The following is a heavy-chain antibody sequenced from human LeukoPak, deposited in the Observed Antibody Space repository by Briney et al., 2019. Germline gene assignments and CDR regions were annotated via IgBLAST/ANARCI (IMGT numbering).Heavy chain of an antibody. CDR2: INHSGST. CDR1: GGSFSGYY. J-gene: IGHJ4*02. CDR3: ARPYSGYDYDYFDY. Sequence: SETLSLTCAVYGGSFSGYYWSWIRQPPGKGLEWIGEINHSGSTNYNPSLKSRVTISVDTSKNQFSLKLSSVTAADTAVYYCARPYSGYDYDYFDYWGQGTLVTVSS. V-gene: IGHV4-34*01. D-gene: IGHD5-12*01.